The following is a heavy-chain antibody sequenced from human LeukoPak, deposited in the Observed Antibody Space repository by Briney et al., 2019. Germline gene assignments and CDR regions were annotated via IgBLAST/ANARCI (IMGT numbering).Heavy chain of an antibody. J-gene: IGHJ4*02. V-gene: IGHV3-7*04. CDR2: IKQDGSEK. CDR1: GFTFTSYW. D-gene: IGHD3-22*01. Sequence: QPGGSLRLSCAASGFTFTSYWMSWVPEAPGKGLEWVTNIKQDGSEKYYVDSVKGRFTISRDNTKNSLYLQMNSLRAEDTAVYYCARDQYYYDSSGYYYYFDYWGQGTLVTVSS. CDR3: ARDQYYYDSSGYYYYFDY.